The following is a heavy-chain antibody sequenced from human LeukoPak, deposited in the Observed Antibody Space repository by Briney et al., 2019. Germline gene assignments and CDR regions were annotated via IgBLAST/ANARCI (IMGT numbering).Heavy chain of an antibody. CDR1: GSTFSIYW. D-gene: IGHD2-21*02. Sequence: GRSLRLSCAAAGSTFSIYWMHWVRQPPGKGLVWVSRLNSDASVTSYADSVKGRFTISRDNAKNTLYLQMNSLRAEDTALYYCVREYCGGDCYTDFWGQGTLVTVSS. CDR2: LNSDASVT. J-gene: IGHJ4*02. CDR3: VREYCGGDCYTDF. V-gene: IGHV3-74*01.